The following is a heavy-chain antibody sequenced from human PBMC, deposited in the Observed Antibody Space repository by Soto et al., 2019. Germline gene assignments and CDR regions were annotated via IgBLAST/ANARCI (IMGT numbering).Heavy chain of an antibody. D-gene: IGHD3-10*02. V-gene: IGHV3-30*18. Sequence: QVQLVESGGGVVQPGRSLRLSCAASGFTFSSYGMHWVRQAPGKGLEWVAVISYDGSNKYYADSVKGRFTISRDNSKNTLYLQMNSLRAEDTAVYYCAKDLMSPPASSPQPIYYYGMDVWGQGTTVTVSS. CDR1: GFTFSSYG. J-gene: IGHJ6*02. CDR3: AKDLMSPPASSPQPIYYYGMDV. CDR2: ISYDGSNK.